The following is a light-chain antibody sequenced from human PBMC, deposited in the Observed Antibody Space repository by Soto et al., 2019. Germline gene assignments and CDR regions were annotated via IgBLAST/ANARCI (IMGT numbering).Light chain of an antibody. Sequence: EVVLTQSPDTLSLSPGERVTLSCRASQSVSSNYLAWYEQKPGQAPRLLIYGASNRATGIPDRFSGSGSRTDFTLTISRLEPEDFAVYYCQQYGTSPWTFGRGTKVEIK. V-gene: IGKV3-20*01. CDR1: QSVSSNY. CDR3: QQYGTSPWT. CDR2: GAS. J-gene: IGKJ1*01.